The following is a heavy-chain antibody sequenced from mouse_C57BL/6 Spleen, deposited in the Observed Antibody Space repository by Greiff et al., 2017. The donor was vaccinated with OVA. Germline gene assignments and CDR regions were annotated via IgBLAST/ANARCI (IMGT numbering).Heavy chain of an antibody. V-gene: IGHV1-69*01. CDR3: ARSTTVVARAMDY. J-gene: IGHJ4*01. Sequence: QVQLQQPGAELVMPGASVKLSCKASGYTFTSYWMHWVKQRPGQGLEWIGEIDPSDSYTNYNQKFKGKSTLTVDKSSSTAYMQLSSLTSEDSAVYDCARSTTVVARAMDYWGQGTSVTVSS. CDR1: GYTFTSYW. D-gene: IGHD1-1*01. CDR2: IDPSDSYT.